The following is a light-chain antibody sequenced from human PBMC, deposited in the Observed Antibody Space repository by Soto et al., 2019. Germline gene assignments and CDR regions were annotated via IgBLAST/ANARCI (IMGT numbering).Light chain of an antibody. J-gene: IGKJ1*01. CDR3: QHYNSYSEA. CDR2: KAS. CDR1: QNINTY. Sequence: DIQMTQSPYSLSAAVGDRVASACRASQNINTYLNWYQQKPGKAPKLLIYKASTLKSGVPSRFSGSGSGTEFTLTISSLQPDDFATYYCQHYNSYSEAFGQGTKVDTK. V-gene: IGKV1-5*03.